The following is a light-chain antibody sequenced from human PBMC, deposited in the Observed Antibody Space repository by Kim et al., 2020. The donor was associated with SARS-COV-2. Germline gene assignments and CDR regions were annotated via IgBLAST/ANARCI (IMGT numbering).Light chain of an antibody. CDR1: HNVGIS. Sequence: PGEGATLSCKNSHNVGISIAWYQQKPGQAPRLIIYDASMRATGIHDRFSGSGSGTDYTLTSGSLEPRDFAIYYCQKRGNWPPALTFGGGTKVDIK. J-gene: IGKJ4*01. CDR2: DAS. V-gene: IGKV3-11*01. CDR3: QKRGNWPPALT.